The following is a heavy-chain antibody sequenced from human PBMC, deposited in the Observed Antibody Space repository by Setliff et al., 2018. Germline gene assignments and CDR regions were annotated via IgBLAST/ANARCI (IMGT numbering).Heavy chain of an antibody. CDR3: ARDLNRWFGEFAFDI. CDR1: GHTLIGYY. V-gene: IGHV1-2*02. D-gene: IGHD3-10*01. J-gene: IGHJ3*02. Sequence: ASVKVSCKASGHTLIGYYFHWLRQTPGQGLEWMGYVNPIGGGATYAQKLQGRVTLTRDTSITTTYMELNSLRSDDTAIYYCARDLNRWFGEFAFDIWGQGTMVTVSS. CDR2: VNPIGGGA.